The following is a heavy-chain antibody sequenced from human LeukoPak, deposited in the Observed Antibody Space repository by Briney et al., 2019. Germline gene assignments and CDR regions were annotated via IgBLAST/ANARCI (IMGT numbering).Heavy chain of an antibody. J-gene: IGHJ3*02. V-gene: IGHV3-23*01. Sequence: GGSLRLSCAASGFTFSSYAMSSVRQAPGEWLEWVSAISGGGGSTYYADSVKGRFTISRDNSKNTLYLQMNSLRAEDTAVYYCAKDRSYGSGSYWFWSDAFDIWGQGTMVTVSS. CDR1: GFTFSSYA. CDR2: ISGGGGST. D-gene: IGHD3-10*01. CDR3: AKDRSYGSGSYWFWSDAFDI.